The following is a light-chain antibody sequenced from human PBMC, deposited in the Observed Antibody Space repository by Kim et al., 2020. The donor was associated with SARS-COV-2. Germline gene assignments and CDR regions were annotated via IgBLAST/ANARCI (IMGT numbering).Light chain of an antibody. CDR2: AAS. J-gene: IGKJ1*01. CDR1: QDIANY. CDR3: QKYDSAPWT. Sequence: ASVGEGVTITCRASQDIANYLAWYQQKPGKVPKLLVYAASALKSGVPSRFSGRRSGTDFTLTISNLQPEDVATYYCQKYDSAPWTFGQGTKVDIK. V-gene: IGKV1-27*01.